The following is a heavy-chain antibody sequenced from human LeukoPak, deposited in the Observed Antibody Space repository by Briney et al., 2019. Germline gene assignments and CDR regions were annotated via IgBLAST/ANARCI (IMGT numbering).Heavy chain of an antibody. CDR1: GGSISGYY. CDR3: ARDSGNYGCFDL. D-gene: IGHD1-26*01. Sequence: SETLSLTCTVSGGSISGYYWSWIRQPPGKGLEWIGYIYYSGSTDYNPSLKSRVTISLDTSKNLFSLKLSSVTAADTAVYYCARDSGNYGCFDLWGRGALVTVSS. V-gene: IGHV4-59*01. CDR2: IYYSGST. J-gene: IGHJ2*01.